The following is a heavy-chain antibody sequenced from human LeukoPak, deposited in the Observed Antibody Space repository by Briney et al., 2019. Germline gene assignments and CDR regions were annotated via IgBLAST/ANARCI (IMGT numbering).Heavy chain of an antibody. CDR3: ARDSSGYRRGSFDY. CDR1: GGSISGNY. D-gene: IGHD3-22*01. J-gene: IGHJ4*02. V-gene: IGHV4-59*13. CDR2: IHYSGNT. Sequence: PSETLSLTCTVSGGSISGNYWSWIRQSPGKGLEWIGYIHYSGNTNCNPSLKSRVTISVDTSENQFSLKLSSVTAADTAVYYCARDSSGYRRGSFDYWGQGTLVTVSS.